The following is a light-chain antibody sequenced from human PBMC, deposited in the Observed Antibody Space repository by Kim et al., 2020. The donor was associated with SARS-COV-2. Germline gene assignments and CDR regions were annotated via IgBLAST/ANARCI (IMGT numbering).Light chain of an antibody. CDR2: GAS. CDR1: QSVSSN. V-gene: IGKV3D-15*01. CDR3: QQYNNWPPLT. J-gene: IGKJ4*01. Sequence: DIVLTQSPATLSLSPGERATLSCRASQSVSSNLAWYQQKPGQAPRLLLYGASTRATGIPARFSGSGSGTEFTLTISSLQSEDFAVYYCQQYNNWPPLTFGGGTKVEI.